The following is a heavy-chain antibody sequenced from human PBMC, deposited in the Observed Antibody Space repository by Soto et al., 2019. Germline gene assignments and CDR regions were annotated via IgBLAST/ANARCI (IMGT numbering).Heavy chain of an antibody. CDR2: MNPNSGDT. CDR3: AEAGGGGNAFDI. V-gene: IGHV1-2*04. J-gene: IGHJ3*02. Sequence: GASVKVSCKASGYTFTSYDINWVRQATGQGLEWMGWMNPNSGDTNYAQKFQGWVTMTRDTSISTAYMELSRLRSDDTAVYYCAEAGGGGNAFDIWGQGTMVTVSS. CDR1: GYTFTSYD. D-gene: IGHD3-10*01.